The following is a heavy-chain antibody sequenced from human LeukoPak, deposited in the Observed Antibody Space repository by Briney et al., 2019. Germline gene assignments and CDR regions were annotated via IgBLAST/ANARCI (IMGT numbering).Heavy chain of an antibody. J-gene: IGHJ1*01. V-gene: IGHV4-39*01. CDR3: ARQGSNWYFEYFQH. CDR1: GGSISSSRNY. Sequence: PSETLSLTCTVSGGSISSSRNYWGWSRQPPGKRLEWIGSIHYSGSTYYSPSLKSRVTISVDMSKNQFSLKLTSVTAADTAVYYCARQGSNWYFEYFQHWGQGTLVTVSS. D-gene: IGHD4-11*01. CDR2: IHYSGST.